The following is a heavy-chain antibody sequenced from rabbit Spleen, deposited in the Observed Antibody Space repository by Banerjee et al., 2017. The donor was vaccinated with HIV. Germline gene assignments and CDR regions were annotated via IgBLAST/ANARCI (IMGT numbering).Heavy chain of an antibody. CDR3: ARDAGSYDYIDVYFNL. Sequence: QEQLVESGGGLVQPGGSLKLSCTASGFDFSRDYMNWVRQAPGKGLEWIGYIDIGSRDFTYYASWAKGRFTISKSSSTTVTLQMTSLTAADTATYFCARDAGSYDYIDVYFNLWGQGTLVTVS. V-gene: IGHV1S45*01. CDR2: IDIGSRDFT. CDR1: GFDFSRDYM. D-gene: IGHD8-1*01. J-gene: IGHJ4*01.